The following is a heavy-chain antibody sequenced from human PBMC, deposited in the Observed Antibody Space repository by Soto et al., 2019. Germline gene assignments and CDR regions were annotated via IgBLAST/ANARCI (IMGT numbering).Heavy chain of an antibody. CDR3: ARGPTVPSGCDY. D-gene: IGHD4-17*01. CDR2: IYYTGST. CDR1: GGSISSGGYY. Sequence: QVQLQESGPGLVKPSQTLSLTCTVSGGSISSGGYYWTWIRQHPGKGLEWMGYIYYTGSTHYNPSLKSLVTISLGTSKNRCSLQLRSVTAADTAVYYCARGPTVPSGCDYWDQRTLVTFSS. J-gene: IGHJ4*02. V-gene: IGHV4-31*01.